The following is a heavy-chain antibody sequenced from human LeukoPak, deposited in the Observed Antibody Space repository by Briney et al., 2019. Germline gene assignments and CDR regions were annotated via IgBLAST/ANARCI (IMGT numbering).Heavy chain of an antibody. Sequence: PGGSLRLSCSASGFTFSSYAMHWVRQAPGKGLEYVSAISSNGGSTYYADSVKGRFTISRDNSKNTLYLQMSSLRAEDTAVYYCASCPIVVVPAAPMGYYYYGMDVWGQGTTVTVSS. D-gene: IGHD2-2*01. CDR1: GFTFSSYA. V-gene: IGHV3-64D*06. J-gene: IGHJ6*02. CDR2: ISSNGGST. CDR3: ASCPIVVVPAAPMGYYYYGMDV.